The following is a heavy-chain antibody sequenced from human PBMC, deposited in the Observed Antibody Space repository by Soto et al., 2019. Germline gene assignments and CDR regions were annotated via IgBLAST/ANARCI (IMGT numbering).Heavy chain of an antibody. CDR2: IYYRGST. D-gene: IGHD5-12*01. CDR1: GGSMSSYY. V-gene: IGHV4-59*01. Sequence: PSETLSLTCTVSGGSMSSYYWSWIRQPPGKGLEWIGYIYYRGSTNYTPSLKSRVTISVDTSKNQFSLKLTPVTAADTAVSYCSRSRYDYHLVYVGQGTLVTVST. J-gene: IGHJ4*01. CDR3: SRSRYDYHLVY.